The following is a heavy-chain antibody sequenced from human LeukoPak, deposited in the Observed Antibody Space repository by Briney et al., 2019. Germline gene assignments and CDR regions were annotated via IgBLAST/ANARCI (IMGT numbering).Heavy chain of an antibody. CDR3: ASNSDYGFDY. CDR1: GGSISSGGYS. D-gene: IGHD5-12*01. V-gene: IGHV4-30-2*01. Sequence: PSETLSLTCAVSGGSISSGGYSWSWIRQPPGKGLEWIGYIYHSGSTYYNPSLKSRVTISVDRSKNQFSLKLSSVTAAGTAVYYCASNSDYGFDYWGQGTLVTVSS. CDR2: IYHSGST. J-gene: IGHJ4*02.